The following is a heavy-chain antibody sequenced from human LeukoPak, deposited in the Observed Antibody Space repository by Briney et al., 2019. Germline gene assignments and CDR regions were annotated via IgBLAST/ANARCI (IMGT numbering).Heavy chain of an antibody. CDR3: AREGCSSTSCHPAPNWFDP. Sequence: ASVKVSCKASGYTFTGYYMHWVRQAPGQGLEWMGWINPNSGGTNYAQKFQGRVTMTRDTSISTAYMELSRLRSDDTAVYYCAREGCSSTSCHPAPNWFDPWGQGTLVTVSS. J-gene: IGHJ5*02. CDR1: GYTFTGYY. CDR2: INPNSGGT. D-gene: IGHD2-2*01. V-gene: IGHV1-2*02.